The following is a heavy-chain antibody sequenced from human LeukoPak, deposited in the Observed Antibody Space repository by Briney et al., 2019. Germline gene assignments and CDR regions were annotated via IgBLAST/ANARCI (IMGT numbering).Heavy chain of an antibody. V-gene: IGHV1-2*02. CDR3: ARGYYGSGSWLTWFDP. Sequence: ASVKVSCKASGYTFIDYYIHWVRQAPGQGLQWMGWINPKTGGTIYVQKFQGRVTMTRDTSISTAYLELSRLRSDDTAVYYCARGYYGSGSWLTWFDPWGQGTLVTVSS. J-gene: IGHJ5*02. D-gene: IGHD3-10*01. CDR1: GYTFIDYY. CDR2: INPKTGGT.